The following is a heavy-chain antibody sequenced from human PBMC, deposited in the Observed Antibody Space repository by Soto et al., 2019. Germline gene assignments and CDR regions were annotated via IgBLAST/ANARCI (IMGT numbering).Heavy chain of an antibody. V-gene: IGHV3-33*01. J-gene: IGHJ4*02. CDR1: GFPFGSYD. CDR3: ARSPYSYGPIDY. CDR2: IWYDGSNK. Sequence: GGSLRLSCAASGFPFGSYDMHWVRQAPGKGLEWVAFIWYDGSNKYYADSVKGRFIISRDNSINTLYVQMNSLRAEDTAVYYCARSPYSYGPIDYWGQGTLVTVSS. D-gene: IGHD5-18*01.